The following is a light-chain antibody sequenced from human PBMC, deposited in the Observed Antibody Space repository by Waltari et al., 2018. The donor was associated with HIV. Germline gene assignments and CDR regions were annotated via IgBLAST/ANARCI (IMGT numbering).Light chain of an antibody. CDR2: RDN. CDR3: AAWDDSLSGSYV. Sequence: QSVLTQPPSASGTPGPRVIVSCSGISFNLGRNFVSWYQQLPGTAPKVLIFRDNQRPSGVPDRFSGSKSGASASLAISGLRSEDEADYYCAAWDDSLSGSYVFGPGTKVTVL. CDR1: SFNLGRNF. V-gene: IGLV1-47*01. J-gene: IGLJ1*01.